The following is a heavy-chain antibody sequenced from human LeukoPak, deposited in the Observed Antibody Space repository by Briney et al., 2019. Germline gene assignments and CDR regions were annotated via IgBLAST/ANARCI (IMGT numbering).Heavy chain of an antibody. Sequence: SVKVSCKASRGTFSSYAISWVRQAPGQGLEWMGRIIPILGIANYAQKFQGRVTITADKSTSTAYMELSSLRSEDTAVYYCAREGITTAYCSSTSCYSLYYGMDVWGQGTTVTVSS. D-gene: IGHD2-2*01. CDR1: RGTFSSYA. V-gene: IGHV1-69*04. CDR3: AREGITTAYCSSTSCYSLYYGMDV. CDR2: IIPILGIA. J-gene: IGHJ6*02.